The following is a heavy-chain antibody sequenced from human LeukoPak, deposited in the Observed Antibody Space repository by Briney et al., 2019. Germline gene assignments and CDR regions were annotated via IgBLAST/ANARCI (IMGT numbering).Heavy chain of an antibody. V-gene: IGHV1-2*02. CDR2: INPNTGDT. J-gene: IGHJ4*02. CDR3: VRGGIAAAGDY. Sequence: ASVKVSCKASGYTFSDYYIQWVRQAPGQGLEWLGWINPNTGDTHYAQNFRGRVTMTRDQSISTVYLELSSLRSDDTAVYYCVRGGIAAAGDYWGQGTLVTVSS. D-gene: IGHD6-13*01. CDR1: GYTFSDYY.